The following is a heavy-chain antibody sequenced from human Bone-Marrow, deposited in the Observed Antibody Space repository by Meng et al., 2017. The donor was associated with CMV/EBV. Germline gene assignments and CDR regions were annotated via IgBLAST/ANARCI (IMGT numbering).Heavy chain of an antibody. V-gene: IGHV3-11*04. CDR1: GFTFSDHY. CDR3: ARQRGSYSLDY. J-gene: IGHJ4*02. Sequence: GESLKISCAASGFTFSDHYMTWIRQAPGKGPEWVSYLNNWGSNKNYADSVQGRFTVSRDNAKNSLYLQMNNLRAEDKAVYYCARQRGSYSLDYWGQGTLVTVSS. CDR2: LNNWGSNK. D-gene: IGHD1-26*01.